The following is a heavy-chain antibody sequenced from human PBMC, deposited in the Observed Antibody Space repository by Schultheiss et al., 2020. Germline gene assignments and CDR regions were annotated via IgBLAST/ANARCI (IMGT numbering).Heavy chain of an antibody. CDR3: ARLSRVEMATSDFDY. CDR2: IYPGDSNT. D-gene: IGHD5-24*01. Sequence: GESMKISCEASGYSFTTYWIGWVRQMPGKGLAWMGTIYPGDSNTRYSPSFQGQVTISVDRSISAAYLQWSSLKASDTAMYYCARLSRVEMATSDFDYWGPGTLLTVPS. V-gene: IGHV5-51*01. J-gene: IGHJ4*02. CDR1: GYSFTTYW.